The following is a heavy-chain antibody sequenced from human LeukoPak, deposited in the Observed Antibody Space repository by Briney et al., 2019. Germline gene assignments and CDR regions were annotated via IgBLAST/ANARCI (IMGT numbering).Heavy chain of an antibody. D-gene: IGHD1-7*01. Sequence: PSETLSLTCAVYGGSFSGYYWSYIRHPPGKGLEWFGEINHSGSNNYNPSLKSRVTISVDTSKNQFSLKLSSVTAADTAVYYCARVVNYRGDDYWGQGTLVTVSS. CDR2: INHSGSN. CDR3: ARVVNYRGDDY. V-gene: IGHV4-34*01. J-gene: IGHJ4*02. CDR1: GGSFSGYY.